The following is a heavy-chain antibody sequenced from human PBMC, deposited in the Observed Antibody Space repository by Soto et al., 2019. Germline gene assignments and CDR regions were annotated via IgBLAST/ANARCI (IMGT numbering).Heavy chain of an antibody. D-gene: IGHD2-2*01. CDR1: GFSFGSYS. CDR3: ARLGYCSSATCTYYFYYYGMDV. Sequence: GSLRLSCEASGFSFGSYSMNWVRQAPGKGLEWVSFISGRGTTTYYADSVKGRFTVSRDNAKNSLSLEVNSLRDEDTAVYYCARLGYCSSATCTYYFYYYGMDVWGQGTTVTVSS. J-gene: IGHJ6*02. V-gene: IGHV3-48*02. CDR2: ISGRGTTT.